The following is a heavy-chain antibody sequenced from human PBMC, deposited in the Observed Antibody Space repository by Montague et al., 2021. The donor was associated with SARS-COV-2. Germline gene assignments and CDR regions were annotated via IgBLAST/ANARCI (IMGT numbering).Heavy chain of an antibody. J-gene: IGHJ4*02. V-gene: IGHV3-23*03. CDR3: AKTNSPAGSRRPFDS. D-gene: IGHD3-10*01. CDR1: GFTFSNYA. Sequence: SLRLSCAASGFTFSNYAMHWVRQAPGKGLEWVSFVYTDGRGTSHADSVKGRFTISRDDSKSTLYLQMDSLRIGDTAVYYCAKTNSPAGSRRPFDSWGQGTLVTVSS. CDR2: VYTDGRGT.